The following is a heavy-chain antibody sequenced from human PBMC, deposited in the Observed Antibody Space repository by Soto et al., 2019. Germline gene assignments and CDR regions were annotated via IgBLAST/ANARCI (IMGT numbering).Heavy chain of an antibody. J-gene: IGHJ4*02. Sequence: PGGSLRLSCAASGFIFNDYYMSWIRQAPGKGLEWLSNISGSSGSKKYADAGKGRFTISRDNAKKSLYLEMHSLRAEDTAMYYCARYAAEVITFFDQWGQGTLVTVSS. V-gene: IGHV3-11*06. D-gene: IGHD3-16*01. CDR1: GFIFNDYY. CDR3: ARYAAEVITFFDQ. CDR2: ISGSSGSK.